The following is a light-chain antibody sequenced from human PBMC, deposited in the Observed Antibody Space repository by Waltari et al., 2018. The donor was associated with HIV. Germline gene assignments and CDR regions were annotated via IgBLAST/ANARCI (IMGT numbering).Light chain of an antibody. J-gene: IGKJ4*01. CDR3: HQRRDWPPSVS. Sequence: EIVLTQSPVTLSLSPGERATLSCRASQYISSHLAWYQQKPGQAPRLPISGASNRAAGIPARFSGSGSGTDFTLTITSLEPEDFAVYYCHQRRDWPPSVSFGGGTKVEIK. CDR2: GAS. V-gene: IGKV3-11*01. CDR1: QYISSH.